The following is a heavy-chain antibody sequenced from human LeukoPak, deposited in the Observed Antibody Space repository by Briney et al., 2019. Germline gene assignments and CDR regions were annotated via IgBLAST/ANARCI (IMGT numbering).Heavy chain of an antibody. V-gene: IGHV1-18*01. CDR2: ISAYNGST. CDR1: GGTFSSYA. D-gene: IGHD6-19*01. J-gene: IGHJ4*02. CDR3: AVAGTGEFDY. Sequence: ASVKVSCKASGGTFSSYAISWVRQAPGQGLEWMGWISAYNGSTNYAQKLQGRVTMTTDTSTSTAYMELRSLRSDDTAVYYCAVAGTGEFDYWGQGTLVTVSS.